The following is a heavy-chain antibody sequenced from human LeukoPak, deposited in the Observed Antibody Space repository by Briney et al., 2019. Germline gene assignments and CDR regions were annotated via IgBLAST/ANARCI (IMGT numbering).Heavy chain of an antibody. CDR1: GFTFSKFA. D-gene: IGHD6-13*01. J-gene: IGHJ4*02. V-gene: IGHV3-23*01. CDR3: AKGSLGSWYFFDY. Sequence: GGSLRLSCAASGFTFSKFAMSWVRQAPGKGPEGVSTISSSGGDTYYADSVKGRFTVSRDNSKNTLFLQMNSLRAEDTALYYCAKGSLGSWYFFDYWGQGTLVTVSS. CDR2: ISSSGGDT.